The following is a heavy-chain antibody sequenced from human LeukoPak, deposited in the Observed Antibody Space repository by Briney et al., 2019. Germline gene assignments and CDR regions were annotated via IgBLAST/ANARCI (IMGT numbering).Heavy chain of an antibody. CDR2: IYYSGST. V-gene: IGHV4-39*07. J-gene: IGHJ4*02. CDR3: ASYANDYSNYFDY. CDR1: GGSISSSSYY. D-gene: IGHD4-11*01. Sequence: SETLSLTCTVSGGSISSSSYYWGWIRQPPGKGLEWIGSIYYSGSTYYNPSLRSRVTISVDTSKNQFSLKLSSVTAADTAVYYCASYANDYSNYFDYWGQGTLVTVSS.